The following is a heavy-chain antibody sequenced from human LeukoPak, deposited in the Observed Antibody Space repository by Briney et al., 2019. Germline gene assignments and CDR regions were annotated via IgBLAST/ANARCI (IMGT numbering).Heavy chain of an antibody. V-gene: IGHV1-69*06. Sequence: ASVKVSCKASGGTFSSYAISWVRQAPGQGLEWMGGIIPIFGTANYAQKFQGRVTITADKSTSTAYMELSSLRSEDTAVYYCARRAVVESYAFDIWGQGTMVTVSS. CDR3: ARRAVVESYAFDI. CDR2: IIPIFGTA. D-gene: IGHD3-22*01. CDR1: GGTFSSYA. J-gene: IGHJ3*02.